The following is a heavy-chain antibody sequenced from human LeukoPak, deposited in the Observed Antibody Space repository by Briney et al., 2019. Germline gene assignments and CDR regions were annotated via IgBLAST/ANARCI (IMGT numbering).Heavy chain of an antibody. CDR3: AKGNFGDYGADY. J-gene: IGHJ4*02. CDR2: ISSSSTYI. D-gene: IGHD4-17*01. Sequence: GGSLRLSCAASGFTFSNYAMNWVRQAPGKGLEWVSSISSSSTYIYYADSLKGRFTISRDNAKNSLYLQMNSLRVEDTAVYYCAKGNFGDYGADYWGQGTLVTVSS. CDR1: GFTFSNYA. V-gene: IGHV3-21*01.